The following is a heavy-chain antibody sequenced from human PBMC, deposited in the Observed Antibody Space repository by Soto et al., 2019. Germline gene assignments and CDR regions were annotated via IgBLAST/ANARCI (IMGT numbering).Heavy chain of an antibody. V-gene: IGHV4-39*01. CDR1: GGSISSSSYY. J-gene: IGHJ4*02. D-gene: IGHD3-9*01. Sequence: SETLSLTCTVSGGSISSSSYYWGWIRQPPGKGLEWIGSIYYSGATYYNPSLKSRVTISVDTSKNQFSLKLSSVTAADTAVYYCARHRGYYDILTGYYTELNFDYWGQGTLVTVSS. CDR3: ARHRGYYDILTGYYTELNFDY. CDR2: IYYSGAT.